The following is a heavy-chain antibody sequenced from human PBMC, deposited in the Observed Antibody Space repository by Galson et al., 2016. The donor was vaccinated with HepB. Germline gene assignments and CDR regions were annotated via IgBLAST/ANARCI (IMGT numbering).Heavy chain of an antibody. Sequence: QSGAEVKKPGESLKISCKTSGYNFSSSWIGWVRQAPGKGLEWMGNIHPVDSETHISPSFQDQVTISADKSPSTVHLHWTRLKASDTAMYYCARLGLVGAIHFDNWGQGTLVTVSS. CDR2: IHPVDSET. D-gene: IGHD1-26*01. J-gene: IGHJ4*02. CDR3: ARLGLVGAIHFDN. V-gene: IGHV5-51*01. CDR1: GYNFSSSW.